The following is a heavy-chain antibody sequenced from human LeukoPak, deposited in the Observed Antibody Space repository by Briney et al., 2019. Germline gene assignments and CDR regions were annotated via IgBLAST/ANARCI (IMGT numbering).Heavy chain of an antibody. CDR1: GGSISSSSYY. V-gene: IGHV4-39*01. D-gene: IGHD3-3*01. J-gene: IGHJ4*02. CDR2: IYYSGST. CDR3: ARRAPYYDFWSGYLPFDY. Sequence: SETLSLTCTVSGGSISSSSYYWGWIRQPPGKGLEWIGSIYYSGSTYYNPSLKSRVTISVDTSKNQFSLKLSSVTTADTAVYYCARRAPYYDFWSGYLPFDYWGQGTLVTVSS.